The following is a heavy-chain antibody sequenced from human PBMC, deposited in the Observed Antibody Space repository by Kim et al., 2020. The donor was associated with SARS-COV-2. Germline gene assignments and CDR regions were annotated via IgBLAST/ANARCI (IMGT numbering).Heavy chain of an antibody. D-gene: IGHD6-13*01. V-gene: IGHV4-39*01. Sequence: SETLSLTCTVSGGSISSSSYYWGWIRQPPGKGLEWIGSIYYSGSTYYNPSLKSRVTISVDTSKNQFSLKLSSVTAADTAVYYCARHEVGSSSWYPDWFDP. J-gene: IGHJ5*02. CDR3: ARHEVGSSSWYPDWFDP. CDR2: IYYSGST. CDR1: GGSISSSSYY.